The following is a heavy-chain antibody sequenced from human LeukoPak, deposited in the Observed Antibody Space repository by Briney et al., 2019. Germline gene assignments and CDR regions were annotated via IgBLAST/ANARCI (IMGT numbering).Heavy chain of an antibody. D-gene: IGHD3-10*01. J-gene: IGHJ4*02. V-gene: IGHV1-69*04. CDR2: IIPILGIA. Sequence: ASVKVSCKASGGTFSSYAISWVRQAPGQGLEWMGRIIPILGIANYAQKFQGRVTITADKSTSTAYMELSSLRSEDTAVYYCARVGGSGLLGYWGQGTLVTVSS. CDR3: ARVGGSGLLGY. CDR1: GGTFSSYA.